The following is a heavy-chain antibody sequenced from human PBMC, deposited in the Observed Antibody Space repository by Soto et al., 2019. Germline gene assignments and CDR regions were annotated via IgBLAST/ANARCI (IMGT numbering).Heavy chain of an antibody. CDR3: VKVLSAYGRDAFDI. J-gene: IGHJ3*02. D-gene: IGHD5-12*01. CDR2: INWNSDVV. V-gene: IGHV3-9*01. Sequence: EVQLVESGGCLIQPGRSLRLSCAASGFTFGVYAMHWVRQAPGRGLEWVSGINWNSDVVVYADSVKGRFTISRDNAKNSLYLQMNSLRAEDTAFYYCVKVLSAYGRDAFDIWGQGTMVTVS. CDR1: GFTFGVYA.